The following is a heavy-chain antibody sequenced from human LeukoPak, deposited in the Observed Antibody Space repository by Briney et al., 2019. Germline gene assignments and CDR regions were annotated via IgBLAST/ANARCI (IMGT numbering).Heavy chain of an antibody. J-gene: IGHJ4*02. Sequence: SETLSLTCTVSGGSISSYYWSWIRQPAGKGPEWIGRIYTSASTIYNPSLKSRVTMSIDTSKNQFSLRLNSVTAADTAVYYCTRDAVDTAMTIQWGQGTLVTVSS. CDR2: IYTSAST. V-gene: IGHV4-4*07. CDR3: TRDAVDTAMTIQ. D-gene: IGHD5-18*01. CDR1: GGSISSYY.